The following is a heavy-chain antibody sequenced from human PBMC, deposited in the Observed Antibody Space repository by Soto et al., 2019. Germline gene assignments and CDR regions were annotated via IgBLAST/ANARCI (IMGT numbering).Heavy chain of an antibody. CDR1: GGSVSSGNYY. V-gene: IGHV4-61*01. J-gene: IGHJ6*02. CDR2: ISYSRST. CDR3: ARDEFSDYYYYGMDV. Sequence: QVQLQESGPGLVKPSETLSLTCTVSGGSVSSGNYYWNWIRQPPGKGLEWIGYISYSRSTNYNPSLKSRVTISVDTSKNQFSLKLSSVTAADTAVYYCARDEFSDYYYYGMDVWGQGTTVTVSS. D-gene: IGHD3-10*01.